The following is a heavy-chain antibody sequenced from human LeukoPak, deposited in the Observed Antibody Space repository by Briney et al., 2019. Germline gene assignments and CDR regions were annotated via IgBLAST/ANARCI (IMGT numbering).Heavy chain of an antibody. CDR2: IWYDGSNK. V-gene: IGHV3-33*01. D-gene: IGHD4-11*01. CDR3: AREDDYQYYFDY. J-gene: IGHJ4*02. Sequence: PGGSLRLSCAASGFTFSSYGMHWVRQAPGKGLEWVAVIWYDGSNKYYADSVKGRFTISRDNSKNTLYLQMNSLRAEDTAVYYCAREDDYQYYFDYWGQGTLVTVSS. CDR1: GFTFSSYG.